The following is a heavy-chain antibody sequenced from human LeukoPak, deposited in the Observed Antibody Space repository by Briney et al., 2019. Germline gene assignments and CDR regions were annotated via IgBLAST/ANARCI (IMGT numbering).Heavy chain of an antibody. Sequence: PSETLSLTCAVSGYSISSGYYWGWIRQPPGKGLEWIGNIYHSGSTYYSPSLKSRVTISVDTSKNQFSLQLSSVTAADTAVYYCARREVGANFDYWGQGTLVTVSS. CDR1: GYSISSGYY. CDR2: IYHSGST. CDR3: ARREVGANFDY. D-gene: IGHD1-26*01. V-gene: IGHV4-38-2*01. J-gene: IGHJ4*02.